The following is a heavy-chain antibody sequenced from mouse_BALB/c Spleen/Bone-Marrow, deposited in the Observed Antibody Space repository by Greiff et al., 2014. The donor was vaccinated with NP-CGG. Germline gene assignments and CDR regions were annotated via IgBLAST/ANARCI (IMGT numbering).Heavy chain of an antibody. CDR1: GYTFTDYT. V-gene: IGHV1-18*01. Sequence: EVQLQQSGPELVKPGASVKISCKTSGYTFTDYTLHWVKQSHGKGLEWIGGVNPNSGGTSYNQKFKGKATLNLDKSSTTAYMELRSLTSDDSAVYYCARARHYDFWGQGTTLTVSS. CDR3: ARARHYDF. CDR2: VNPNSGGT. J-gene: IGHJ2*01.